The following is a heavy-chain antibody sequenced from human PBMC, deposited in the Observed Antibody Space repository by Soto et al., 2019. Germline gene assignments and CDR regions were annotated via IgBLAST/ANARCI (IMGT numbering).Heavy chain of an antibody. CDR3: AKYQQPLLDY. CDR1: GFTFSSYA. D-gene: IGHD2-21*02. Sequence: GGSLRLSCAASGFTFSSYAMSWVRQAPGKGLEWVSTITGGGGSTYYADSVKGRFTISRDNSKNTLYLQMDSLRAEDAAVYHCAKYQQPLLDYWGQGTLVTVSS. CDR2: ITGGGGST. J-gene: IGHJ4*02. V-gene: IGHV3-23*01.